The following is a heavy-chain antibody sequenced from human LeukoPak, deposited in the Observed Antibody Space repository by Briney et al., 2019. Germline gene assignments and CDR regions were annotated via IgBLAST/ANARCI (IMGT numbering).Heavy chain of an antibody. V-gene: IGHV4-34*01. D-gene: IGHD3-16*02. J-gene: IGHJ6*02. CDR2: INHSGST. CDR1: GGSFSVYY. CDR3: ARGRGYDYVWGSYRYHYYGMDV. Sequence: SETLSLTCAVYGGSFSVYYWSWIRQPPGKGLEWIGEINHSGSTNYNPSLKSRVAISVDTSKNQFSLKLSSVTAADTAVYYCARGRGYDYVWGSYRYHYYGMDVWGQGTTVTVSS.